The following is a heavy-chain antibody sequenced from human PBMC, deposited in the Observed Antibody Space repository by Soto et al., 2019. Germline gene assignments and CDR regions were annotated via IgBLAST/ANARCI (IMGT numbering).Heavy chain of an antibody. Sequence: QLQLQESGPGLVKPSETLSLTCTVSGGSISSSSYYWGWIRQPPGKGLEWIGRIYYSGSTYYNPSLKSRVTIPVDTSKNQFSLNMSFGTAADAAVYYCARHRGFGELLEGGAGEDIDYWGQGTLVTVSS. CDR2: IYYSGST. J-gene: IGHJ4*02. CDR3: ARHRGFGELLEGGAGEDIDY. V-gene: IGHV4-39*01. D-gene: IGHD3-10*01. CDR1: GGSISSSSYY.